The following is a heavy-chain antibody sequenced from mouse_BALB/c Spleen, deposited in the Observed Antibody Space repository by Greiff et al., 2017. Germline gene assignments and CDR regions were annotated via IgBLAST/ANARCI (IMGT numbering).Heavy chain of an antibody. J-gene: IGHJ4*01. CDR1: GFNIKDTY. V-gene: IGHV14-3*02. CDR2: IDPANGNT. CDR3: ARGRNYYAMDY. Sequence: EVHLVESGAELVKPGASVKLSCTASGFNIKDTYMHWVKQRPEQGLEWIGRIDPANGNTKYDPKFQGKATITADTSSNTAYLQLSSLTSEDTAVYYCARGRNYYAMDYWGQGTSVTVSS.